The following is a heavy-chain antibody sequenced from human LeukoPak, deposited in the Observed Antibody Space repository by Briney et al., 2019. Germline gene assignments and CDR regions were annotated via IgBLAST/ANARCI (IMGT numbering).Heavy chain of an antibody. CDR2: IYYSGST. CDR3: ARGHRYSYGFPMGYYFDY. Sequence: SETLSLTCTVSGGSISSSSYYWGWIRQPPGKGLEWIGSIYYSGSTYYNPSLKSRVTISVDTSKNQFSLKLSSVTAADTAVYYCARGHRYSYGFPMGYYFDYWGQGTLVTVSS. D-gene: IGHD5-18*01. J-gene: IGHJ4*02. V-gene: IGHV4-39*07. CDR1: GGSISSSSYY.